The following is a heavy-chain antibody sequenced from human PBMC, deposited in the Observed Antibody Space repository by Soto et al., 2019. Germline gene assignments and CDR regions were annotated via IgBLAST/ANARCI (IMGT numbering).Heavy chain of an antibody. D-gene: IGHD2-15*01. CDR1: GFTFISYS. CDR3: ARDVLGYCSGGSCYSGPGFDY. CDR2: ISSSSSYI. V-gene: IGHV3-21*01. Sequence: PGGSLRLSCAASGFTFISYSMNWVRQAPWKGLEWVSSISSSSSYIYYADSVKGRFTISRDNAKNSLYLQMNSLRAEDTAVYYCARDVLGYCSGGSCYSGPGFDYWGQGTLVTVS. J-gene: IGHJ4*02.